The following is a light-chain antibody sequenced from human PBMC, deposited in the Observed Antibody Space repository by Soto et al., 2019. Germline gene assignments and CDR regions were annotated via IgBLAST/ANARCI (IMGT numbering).Light chain of an antibody. CDR3: QQSYNTPLT. Sequence: DXXTXXXRASQTIGTYVNWYRQKSGAAPELLIYDASTLQSGVPSRFRGGASGTDFTLTISSLQLDDFATYYCQQSYNTPLTFGQGTKVDIK. CDR1: QTIGTY. J-gene: IGKJ1*01. CDR2: DAS. V-gene: IGKV1-39*01.